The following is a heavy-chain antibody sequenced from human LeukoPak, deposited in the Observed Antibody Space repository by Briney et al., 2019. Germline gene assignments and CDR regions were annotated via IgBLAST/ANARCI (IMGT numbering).Heavy chain of an antibody. CDR3: ARAGYCSGGSCYFPRNFDY. J-gene: IGHJ4*02. CDR1: GDSISSGDYY. D-gene: IGHD2-15*01. Sequence: SQTLSLTCTVSGDSISSGDYYWSWIRQPPGKELEWIGFMHYSGNSRYNPSLKSRVTMSLDTSKNQFFLKLNSATAADTAVYYCARAGYCSGGSCYFPRNFDYWGQGTLVTVSS. CDR2: MHYSGNS. V-gene: IGHV4-61*08.